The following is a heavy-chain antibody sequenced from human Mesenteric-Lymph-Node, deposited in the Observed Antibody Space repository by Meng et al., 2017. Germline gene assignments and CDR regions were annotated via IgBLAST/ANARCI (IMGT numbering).Heavy chain of an antibody. V-gene: IGHV3-7*01. CDR1: GFTFSSYW. CDR2: ISHDGSMQ. D-gene: IGHD6-13*01. CDR3: AKYSSRSLDF. J-gene: IGHJ4*02. Sequence: GESLKISCAVSGFTFSSYWMSWVRQAPGKGLEWLAHISHDGSMQYYVDSVKGRFTISRDNAQNSLYLQMNSLRAEDTALYYCAKYSSRSLDFWGQGTLVTVSS.